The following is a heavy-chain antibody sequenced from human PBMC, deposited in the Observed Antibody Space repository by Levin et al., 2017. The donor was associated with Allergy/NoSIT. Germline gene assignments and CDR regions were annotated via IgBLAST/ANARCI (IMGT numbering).Heavy chain of an antibody. CDR1: GYTFTSYD. Sequence: ASVKVSCKASGYTFTSYDINWVRQATGQGLEWMGWMNPNSGNTGYAQKFQGRVTMTRNTSISTAYMELSSLRSEDTAVYYCARVTRVGSSGYRRNWFDPWGQGTLVTVSS. V-gene: IGHV1-8*01. D-gene: IGHD6-19*01. J-gene: IGHJ5*02. CDR2: MNPNSGNT. CDR3: ARVTRVGSSGYRRNWFDP.